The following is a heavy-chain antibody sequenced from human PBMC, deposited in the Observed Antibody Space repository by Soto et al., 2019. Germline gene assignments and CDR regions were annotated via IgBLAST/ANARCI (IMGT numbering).Heavy chain of an antibody. CDR3: AKKRSGTEVYYSHYMDV. Sequence: GGSLRLSCVASDFTFGNYAMTWVRQAPGKGLEWVSGISGSGGSTYYADSVKGRFTISRDNAKNTLYLQMNSLGAEDTAIYYCAKKRSGTEVYYSHYMDVWGIGTTVTVSS. CDR1: DFTFGNYA. D-gene: IGHD6-13*01. J-gene: IGHJ6*03. CDR2: ISGSGGST. V-gene: IGHV3-23*01.